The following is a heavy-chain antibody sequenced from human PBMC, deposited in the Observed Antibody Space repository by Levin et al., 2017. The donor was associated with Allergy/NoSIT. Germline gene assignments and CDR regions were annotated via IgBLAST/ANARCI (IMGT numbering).Heavy chain of an antibody. CDR1: GITFSNAW. D-gene: IGHD6-13*01. J-gene: IGHJ4*02. CDR3: TTYRSSWYYFDY. CDR2: IKSKTDGGTT. V-gene: IGHV3-15*01. Sequence: ASETLSLTCAASGITFSNAWMSWARQAPGKGLEWVGRIKSKTDGGTTEYAAPVKGRFTISRDDSKNTLYLQLNSLKTEDTAVYFCTTYRSSWYYFDYWGQGTLVTVSS.